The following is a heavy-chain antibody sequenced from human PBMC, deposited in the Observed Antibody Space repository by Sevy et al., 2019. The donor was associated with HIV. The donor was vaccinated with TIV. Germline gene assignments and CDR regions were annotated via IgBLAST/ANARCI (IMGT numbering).Heavy chain of an antibody. J-gene: IGHJ4*02. Sequence: GGSLRLSCAASGFTFSNYAMSWVRQAPGKGLEWVSTFSFGGGKINYADSVKGRFTIYRDNSKNTLYLKMNGLRAEYTSLYCCAREGCSKPHDYWGQGTLVTVSS. CDR2: FSFGGGKI. D-gene: IGHD2-2*01. CDR1: GFTFSNYA. CDR3: AREGCSKPHDY. V-gene: IGHV3-23*01.